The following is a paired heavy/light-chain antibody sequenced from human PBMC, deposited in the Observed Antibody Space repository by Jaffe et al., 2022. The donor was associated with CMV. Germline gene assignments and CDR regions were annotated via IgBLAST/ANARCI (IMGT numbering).Light chain of an antibody. Sequence: DIQMTQSPSSLSASVGDRVTITCRASQSISSYLNWYQQKPGKAPKLLIYAASSLQSGVPSRFSGSGSGTDFTLTISSLQPEDFATYYCQQSYSTLTWTFGQGTKVEIK. CDR3: QQSYSTLTWT. V-gene: IGKV1-39*01. CDR1: QSISSY. CDR2: AAS. J-gene: IGKJ1*01.
Heavy chain of an antibody. CDR1: GFTVSSNY. Sequence: EVQLVESGGGLIQPGGSLRLSCAASGFTVSSNYMSWVRQAPGKGLEWVSVIYSGGSTYYADSVKGRFTISRDNSKNTLYLQMNSLRAEDTAVYYCASSKRYCSSTSCHRGAYYYYYGMDVWGQGTTVTVSS. CDR3: ASSKRYCSSTSCHRGAYYYYYGMDV. CDR2: IYSGGST. V-gene: IGHV3-53*01. J-gene: IGHJ6*02. D-gene: IGHD2-2*01.